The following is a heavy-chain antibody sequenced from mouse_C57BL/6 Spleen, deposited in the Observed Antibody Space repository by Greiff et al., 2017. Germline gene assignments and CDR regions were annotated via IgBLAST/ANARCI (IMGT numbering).Heavy chain of an antibody. CDR1: GYSFTGYY. Sequence: VQLKESGPELVKPGASVKISCKASGYSFTGYYMNWVKQSPEKSLEWIGEINPSTGGTTYNQKFKAKATLTVDKSSSTAYMQLKSLTSEDSAVYYCARKGYYVGWYFDVWGTGTTVTVSS. J-gene: IGHJ1*03. CDR3: ARKGYYVGWYFDV. V-gene: IGHV1-42*01. D-gene: IGHD2-3*01. CDR2: INPSTGGT.